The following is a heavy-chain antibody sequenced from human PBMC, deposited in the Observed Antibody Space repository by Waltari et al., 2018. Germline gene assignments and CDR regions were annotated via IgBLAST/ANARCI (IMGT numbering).Heavy chain of an antibody. CDR3: ATSSTARYFDL. J-gene: IGHJ2*01. CDR2: ITPFNGNT. V-gene: IGHV1-45*02. Sequence: QMQLVQSGAEVKRAGSSVKVSCKASGYTFTYRYLHWVRQTPGQALEWMGWITPFNGNTNYAQKFQNRVTITRERSMSTAYMELSSLRSEDTAMFYCATSSTARYFDLWGRGTLVTVSS. CDR1: GYTFTYRY.